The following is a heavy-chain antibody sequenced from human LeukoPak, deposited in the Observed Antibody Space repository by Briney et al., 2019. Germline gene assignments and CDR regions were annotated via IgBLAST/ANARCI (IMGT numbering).Heavy chain of an antibody. CDR2: INHSGST. CDR3: ARAPSSSYKDAFDI. V-gene: IGHV4-34*01. Sequence: ETLSLTCAVYGGSFSGYYWSWIRQPPGKGLEWIGEINHSGSTNYNPSLKSRVTISVDTSKNQFSLKLSSVTAADTAVYYCARAPSSSYKDAFDIWGQGTMVTVSS. CDR1: GGSFSGYY. J-gene: IGHJ3*02. D-gene: IGHD6-13*01.